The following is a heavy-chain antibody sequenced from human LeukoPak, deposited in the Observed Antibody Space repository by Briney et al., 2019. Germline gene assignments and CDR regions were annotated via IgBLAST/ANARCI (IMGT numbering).Heavy chain of an antibody. J-gene: IGHJ4*02. D-gene: IGHD4-23*01. CDR1: GFTFSSYG. CDR3: ARDSSDGGNSAHY. CDR2: ISSRSSYI. Sequence: GGSLRLSCAASGFTFSSYGMHWVGQAPGKGLEWVSSISSRSSYIYYADSVKGRFTISRDNAKNSLYLQMNSLRAEDTAVYYCARDSSDGGNSAHYWGQGTLVTVSS. V-gene: IGHV3-21*01.